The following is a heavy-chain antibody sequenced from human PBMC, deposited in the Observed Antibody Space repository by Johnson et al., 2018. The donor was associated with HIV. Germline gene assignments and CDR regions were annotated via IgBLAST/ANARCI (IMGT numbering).Heavy chain of an antibody. D-gene: IGHD2-21*01. Sequence: MLLVESGGGLVQPGESLRLSCVVSGFTFKNYWMTWVRQAPGKGLEWVAYITQDGGEKEYLDSVKGRFTISRDNAKNSLYLQMSSLRVEDTAVYYCASGHMWSAFWGQGTMVTVSS. CDR1: GFTFKNYW. CDR3: ASGHMWSAF. CDR2: ITQDGGEK. V-gene: IGHV3-7*01. J-gene: IGHJ3*01.